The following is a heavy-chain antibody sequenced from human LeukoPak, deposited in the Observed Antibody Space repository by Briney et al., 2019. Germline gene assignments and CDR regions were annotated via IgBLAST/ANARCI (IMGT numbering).Heavy chain of an antibody. CDR1: RGTFSSYA. Sequence: ASVKVSCKPSRGTFSSYALSWVRQAPGQEREWMGGGIPIFGTPQYAHKFHGRVTIAKDESTSTAYMEMSSLRSEDTAVYSCARESVGATVGDGGQGALVTVSS. V-gene: IGHV1-69*05. CDR3: ARESVGATVGD. J-gene: IGHJ4*02. CDR2: GIPIFGTP. D-gene: IGHD1-26*01.